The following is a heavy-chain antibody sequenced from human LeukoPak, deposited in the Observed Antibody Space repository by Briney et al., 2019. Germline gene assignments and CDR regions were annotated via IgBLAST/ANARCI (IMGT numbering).Heavy chain of an antibody. CDR3: AKGSQRSYDSSGYYY. Sequence: GGSLRLSCAASGFTFSSYAMHWVRQAPGKGLEWVAIIIYDGNNKYYADSVKGRFTISRDSSKNTLYLQMNSLRVEDTAVYYCAKGSQRSYDSSGYYYWGQGTLVTVSS. CDR1: GFTFSSYA. J-gene: IGHJ4*02. D-gene: IGHD3-22*01. CDR2: IIYDGNNK. V-gene: IGHV3-30-3*01.